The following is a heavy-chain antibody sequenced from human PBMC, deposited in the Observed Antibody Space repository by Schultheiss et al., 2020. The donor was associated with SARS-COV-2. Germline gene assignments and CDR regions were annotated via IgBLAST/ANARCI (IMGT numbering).Heavy chain of an antibody. Sequence: GGSLRLSCAASGFTFSAYWMHWVRQGPGKGLVWVSHLNSDGSSTNYADSVKGRFTISRDNAKNTLYLQMNSLRVEDTAVYYCARRGDCDFDYWGQGTLVTVSS. CDR2: LNSDGSST. CDR3: ARRGDCDFDY. CDR1: GFTFSAYW. V-gene: IGHV3-74*01. J-gene: IGHJ4*02. D-gene: IGHD2-21*02.